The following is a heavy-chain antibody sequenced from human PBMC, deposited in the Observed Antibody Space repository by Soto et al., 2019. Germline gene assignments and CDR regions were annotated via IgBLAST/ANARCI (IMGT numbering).Heavy chain of an antibody. CDR2: ISHDGGNK. D-gene: IGHD6-13*01. V-gene: IGHV3-30*18. CDR1: AFTLRSYG. CDR3: AKDPASAAGTFFDSYYYIDV. J-gene: IGHJ6*03. Sequence: QVQLVESGGGAVQPGRSLRLSCTASAFTLRSYGMHWVRQAPGKGLEWVAVISHDGGNKYYADSVSGRFTISRDNSKNMIYLQMNRLRAEDTAVYYCAKDPASAAGTFFDSYYYIDVWGKGTTVTVSS.